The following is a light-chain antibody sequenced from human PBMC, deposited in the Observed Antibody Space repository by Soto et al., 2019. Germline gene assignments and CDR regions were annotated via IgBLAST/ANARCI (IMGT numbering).Light chain of an antibody. CDR1: RSNIGAGYD. Sequence: QSVLTQPPSVSGAPGQRVTISCTGSRSNIGAGYDVHWYQQLPGTAPKLLIYGNSNRPSGVPDRFSGSKSGTSASLAIAGLQAEDEADYYFQSYDSSLGGSIFGGGTKLTVL. CDR3: QSYDSSLGGSI. CDR2: GNS. J-gene: IGLJ2*01. V-gene: IGLV1-40*01.